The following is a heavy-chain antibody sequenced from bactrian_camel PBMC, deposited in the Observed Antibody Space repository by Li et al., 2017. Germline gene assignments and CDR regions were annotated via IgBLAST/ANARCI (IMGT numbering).Heavy chain of an antibody. J-gene: IGHJ4*01. Sequence: HVQLVESGGGSVQTGGPLRLSCAASFVPSEYYMAWFRQAPGKEREGIASINEPGRTRYADSVSGRFTIFKDDFKKILYLQMNDLDANDTAMYYCARGINGYFLSLTESDYSVWGQGTQVTVS. D-gene: IGHD4*01. V-gene: IGHV3S26*01. CDR1: FVPSEYY. CDR2: INEPGRT. CDR3: ARGINGYFLSLTESDYSV.